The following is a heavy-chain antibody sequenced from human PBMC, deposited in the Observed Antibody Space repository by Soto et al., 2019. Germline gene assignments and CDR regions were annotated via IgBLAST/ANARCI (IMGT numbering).Heavy chain of an antibody. Sequence: GASLKIFCRASGYGCTNYSIGGVRQMPEKGLEWMGIIYPGDSDTRYSPSFQGQVTISADKSISTAYLQWSSLKASDTAMYYCATGSHYYDSSGYYRGPPYYYYGMDVWGQGTTVTVSS. D-gene: IGHD3-22*01. V-gene: IGHV5-51*01. CDR1: GYGCTNYS. CDR3: ATGSHYYDSSGYYRGPPYYYYGMDV. CDR2: IYPGDSDT. J-gene: IGHJ6*02.